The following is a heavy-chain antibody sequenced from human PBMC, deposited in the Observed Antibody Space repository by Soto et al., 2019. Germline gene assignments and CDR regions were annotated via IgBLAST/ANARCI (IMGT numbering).Heavy chain of an antibody. CDR1: GFTFSDYA. D-gene: IGHD6-19*01. Sequence: VQLVESGGGVVQPGRSLRLSCAASGFTFSDYAMPWVPQAPGKGLEWVAVVSHDGRNTHYADSVKGRFTISRDSSKNTVSLEMTSLRAEDTAVYYCAKGGRQWLVTSDFNYWGQGALVTVSS. CDR2: VSHDGRNT. J-gene: IGHJ4*02. V-gene: IGHV3-30*18. CDR3: AKGGRQWLVTSDFNY.